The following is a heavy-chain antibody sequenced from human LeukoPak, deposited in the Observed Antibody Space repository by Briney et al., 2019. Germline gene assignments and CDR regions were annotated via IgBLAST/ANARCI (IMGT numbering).Heavy chain of an antibody. J-gene: IGHJ4*02. Sequence: PGGSLRLSCAASGFTFDDYAMHWVRQAPGKGLEWVSGISWNSGSIGYADSVKGRFTISRDNAKNSLYLQMNSLRAEDTAVYYCARGSLPDYWGQGTLVTVSS. D-gene: IGHD2-21*02. V-gene: IGHV3-9*01. CDR3: ARGSLPDY. CDR2: ISWNSGSI. CDR1: GFTFDDYA.